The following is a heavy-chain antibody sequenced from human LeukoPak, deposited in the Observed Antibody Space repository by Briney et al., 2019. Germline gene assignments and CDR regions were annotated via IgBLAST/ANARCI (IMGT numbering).Heavy chain of an antibody. CDR1: GFTFGSFG. D-gene: IGHD2-8*02. CDR2: IRLDGSGK. V-gene: IGHV3-30*02. J-gene: IGHJ4*02. Sequence: GGSLRLSCAASGFTFGSFGMHWVRQAPGKGLEWITYIRLDGSGKYYADSVKGRFTISRDNSRNTLYMQMNSPRVEDTAVYYCAKDYRWAYDYWGQGTLVTVSS. CDR3: AKDYRWAYDY.